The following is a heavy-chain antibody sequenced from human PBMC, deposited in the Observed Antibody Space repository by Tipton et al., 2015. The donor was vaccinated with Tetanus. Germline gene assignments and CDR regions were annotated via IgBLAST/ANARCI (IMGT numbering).Heavy chain of an antibody. D-gene: IGHD5-12*01. CDR1: GGSISSYY. Sequence: LSLTCTVSGGSISSYYWSWVRQAPGKGLEWVSGISWNSGSIGYADSVKGRFTISRDNAKNSLYLQMNSLRAEDTALYYCARGRGYESPYYYYGMDVWGQGTTVTVSS. J-gene: IGHJ6*02. V-gene: IGHV3-9*01. CDR3: ARGRGYESPYYYYGMDV. CDR2: ISWNSGSI.